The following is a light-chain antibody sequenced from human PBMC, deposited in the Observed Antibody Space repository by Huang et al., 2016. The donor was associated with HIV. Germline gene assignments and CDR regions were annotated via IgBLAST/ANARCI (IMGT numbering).Light chain of an antibody. V-gene: IGKV1-33*01. CDR2: DAS. CDR1: QDILNS. CDR3: QQYENLPLT. Sequence: DIQMTQSPSSLSASVGDRVTITCQASQDILNSLNWYQQKPGKAPNLLIYDASHLEIGVPARCSGGGSGTLFTFTITSLQPEDFATYYCQQYENLPLTFGGGTRVDIK. J-gene: IGKJ4*01.